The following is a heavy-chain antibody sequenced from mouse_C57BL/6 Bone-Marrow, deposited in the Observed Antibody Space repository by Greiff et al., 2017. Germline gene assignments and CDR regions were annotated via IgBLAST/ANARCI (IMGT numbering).Heavy chain of an antibody. J-gene: IGHJ3*01. CDR2: INPSSGYT. D-gene: IGHD1-1*01. CDR1: GYTFTSYW. CDR3: ARDYGSSHHFAY. Sequence: QVQLQQSGAELAKPGASVKLSCKASGYTFTSYWMHWVKQRPGQGLEWIGYINPSSGYTKYNQKFKDKATLTAYKSSSTAYMQLSSLTYEDSAVYYCARDYGSSHHFAYWGQGTLVTVSA. V-gene: IGHV1-7*01.